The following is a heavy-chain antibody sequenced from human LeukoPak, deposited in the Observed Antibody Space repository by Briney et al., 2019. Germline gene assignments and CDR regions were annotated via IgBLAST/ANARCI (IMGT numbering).Heavy chain of an antibody. CDR3: AVHLPGDYLDR. CDR2: MSPDSGNT. CDR1: GYAFNLYD. V-gene: IGHV1-8*01. Sequence: ASVRVSCKASGYAFNLYDINWVRQATGHGLEWMGWMSPDSGNTGFAQKFQGRVTMTRNTSITTAYMELSSLRFEDTAVYYCAVHLPGDYLDRWGQGTLVTVSS. J-gene: IGHJ4*02.